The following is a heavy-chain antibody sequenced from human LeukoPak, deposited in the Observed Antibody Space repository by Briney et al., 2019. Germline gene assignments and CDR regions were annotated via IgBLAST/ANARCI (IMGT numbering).Heavy chain of an antibody. CDR1: GFTFSSYS. Sequence: PGGSLRLSCAASGFTFSSYSMNWVRQAPGKGLEWVSSISSSSSYIYYADSVKGGFTISRDNAKNSVYMKKNSLRAGDTAVYYCARDYDYVWGSYRYTEFDYWGQGTLVTVSS. D-gene: IGHD3-16*02. CDR3: ARDYDYVWGSYRYTEFDY. V-gene: IGHV3-21*01. CDR2: ISSSSSYI. J-gene: IGHJ4*02.